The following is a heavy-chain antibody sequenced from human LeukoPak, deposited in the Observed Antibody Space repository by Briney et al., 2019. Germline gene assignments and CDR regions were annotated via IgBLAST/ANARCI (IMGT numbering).Heavy chain of an antibody. V-gene: IGHV1-46*01. CDR3: AREGGGGIDIEPSFDY. Sequence: GASLSVSCKASAYTFTIYFIHCVSRSPGRGLEWMGTINPSGGSTGHAQKFQGRVTMTRDTSTSTVYMELSSLRSEDTAVYYCAREGGGGIDIEPSFDYWGQGTLVTVSS. CDR1: AYTFTIYF. J-gene: IGHJ4*02. CDR2: INPSGGST. D-gene: IGHD2-15*01.